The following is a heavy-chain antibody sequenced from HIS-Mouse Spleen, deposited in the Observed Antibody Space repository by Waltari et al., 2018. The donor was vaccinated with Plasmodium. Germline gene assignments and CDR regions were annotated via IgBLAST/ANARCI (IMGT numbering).Heavy chain of an antibody. D-gene: IGHD6-13*01. CDR1: GFTLSSDG. J-gene: IGHJ4*02. V-gene: IGHV3-30*18. CDR2: ISYDGSNK. Sequence: QVQLVESGGGVVQPGRSLRLSCAASGFTLSSDGMHRVRQAPGKGLEWVAVISYDGSNKYYADSVKGRFTISRDNSKNTLYLQMNSLRAEDTAVYYCAKDRRSSSWYVDYWGQGTLVTVSS. CDR3: AKDRRSSSWYVDY.